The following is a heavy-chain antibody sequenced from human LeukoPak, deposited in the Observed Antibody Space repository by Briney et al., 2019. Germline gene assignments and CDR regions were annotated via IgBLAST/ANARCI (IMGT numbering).Heavy chain of an antibody. D-gene: IGHD2-2*01. CDR2: INHTGST. CDR1: GGSFSGYY. Sequence: SETLSLTCAVYGGSFSGYYWSWIRQPPGKGLEWIGEINHTGSTNYNPSRKSRVTISVDTSKNQFALTLSSVTAADTAVYYCARGRCSSTSCYADYWGQGTLVTVSS. V-gene: IGHV4-34*01. CDR3: ARGRCSSTSCYADY. J-gene: IGHJ4*02.